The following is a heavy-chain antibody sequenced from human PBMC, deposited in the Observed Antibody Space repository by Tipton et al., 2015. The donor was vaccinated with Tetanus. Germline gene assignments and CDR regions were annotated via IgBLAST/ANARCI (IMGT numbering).Heavy chain of an antibody. CDR2: IHHSGLA. Sequence: LRLSCTVSGDSVSTSNFYWSWIRQPPGKGLEWIAFIHHSGLAFSKPSLKSRVSISIDTSQNQFSLRLTSVTAADTAVYFCARNVYTVTNDAFDIWGHGTLVNVSS. CDR3: ARNVYTVTNDAFDI. CDR1: GDSVSTSNFY. D-gene: IGHD4-11*01. V-gene: IGHV4-30-4*01. J-gene: IGHJ3*02.